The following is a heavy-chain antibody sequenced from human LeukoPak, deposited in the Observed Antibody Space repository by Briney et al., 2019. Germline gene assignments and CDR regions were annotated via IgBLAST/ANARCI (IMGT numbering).Heavy chain of an antibody. Sequence: SETLSLTCAVYGGSFSGYYWSWIRQPPGKGLEWIGEINHSGSTNYNPSLKSRVTISVDTPKNQFSLKLSSVTAADTAVYYCARGFCKMAARCHWRWFDPWGQGTLVTVSS. J-gene: IGHJ5*02. CDR3: ARGFCKMAARCHWRWFDP. CDR1: GGSFSGYY. D-gene: IGHD6-6*01. V-gene: IGHV4-34*01. CDR2: INHSGST.